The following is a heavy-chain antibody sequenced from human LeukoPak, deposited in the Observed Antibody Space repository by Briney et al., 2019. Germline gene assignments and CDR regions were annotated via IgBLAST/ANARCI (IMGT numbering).Heavy chain of an antibody. CDR2: IYTSGST. D-gene: IGHD2-21*01. V-gene: IGHV4-61*02. J-gene: IGHJ3*02. CDR3: ARGLMIGAFDI. CDR1: GGSISSGTYY. Sequence: PSETLSLTCTVSGGSISSGTYYWSWIRQPAGKGLEWIGRIYTSGSTNYNPSLKSRVTISVDTSKNQFSLKLSSVTAADTAVYYCARGLMIGAFDIWGQGTMVTVSS.